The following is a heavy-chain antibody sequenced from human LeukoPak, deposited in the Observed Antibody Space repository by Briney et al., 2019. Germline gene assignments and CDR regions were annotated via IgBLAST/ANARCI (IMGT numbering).Heavy chain of an antibody. D-gene: IGHD5-24*01. J-gene: IGHJ3*02. CDR1: GYTFTVYY. Sequence: GASVTVSCKASGYTFTVYYMHWVRQAPGQGLEWMGWINPNSGGTNYAQKFQGRVTMTRDTSISTAYMELSRLRSDDTAVYYCAINRRWLQLRDAFDIWGQGKVVTVSS. V-gene: IGHV1-2*02. CDR3: AINRRWLQLRDAFDI. CDR2: INPNSGGT.